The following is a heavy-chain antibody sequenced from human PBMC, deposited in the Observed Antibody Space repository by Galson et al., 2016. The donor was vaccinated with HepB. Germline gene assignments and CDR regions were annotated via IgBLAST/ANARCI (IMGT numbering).Heavy chain of an antibody. CDR2: ISYDGAGK. CDR1: GFAFSSYS. D-gene: IGHD6-19*01. CDR3: TRDGGEAGADSSKGMDV. J-gene: IGHJ6*02. V-gene: IGHV3-30-3*01. Sequence: SLRLSCAASGFAFSSYSMYWVRQAPGKGLEWVAVISYDGAGKSYADSVKGRSTLSRDNSKKTLSLQMNSLVVEDTAVYYCTRDGGEAGADSSKGMDVWGQGTTVIVSS.